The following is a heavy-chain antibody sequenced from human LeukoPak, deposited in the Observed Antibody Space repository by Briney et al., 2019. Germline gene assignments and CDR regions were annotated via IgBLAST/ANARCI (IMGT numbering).Heavy chain of an antibody. J-gene: IGHJ4*02. CDR3: SRNFPVGSRYPIDY. CDR2: INVYNGNS. Sequence: ASVKVSCMASGYTFTNYGMSWVRQAPGQGLEWMGWINVYNGNSNYAQNLQGRVTMTTDTSPSTAYMGLWTVRSDGEDVYYSSRNFPVGSRYPIDYWGQGTLVTVSS. D-gene: IGHD1-26*01. CDR1: GYTFTNYG. V-gene: IGHV1-18*01.